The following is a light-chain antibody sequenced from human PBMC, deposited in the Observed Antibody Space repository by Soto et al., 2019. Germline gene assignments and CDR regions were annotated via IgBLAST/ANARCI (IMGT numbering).Light chain of an antibody. CDR2: ENN. CDR1: SSNIGAGYE. CDR3: QSYDSSLSGYV. Sequence: QSVLTQPPSVSEAPGQRVTISCTGSSSNIGAGYEAHWYQQLPGTAPKLLIYENNNRPSGVPDRFSGSKSGTSASLAITGLQAEDDAEYYCQSYDSSLSGYVFGTGTKVTVL. V-gene: IGLV1-40*01. J-gene: IGLJ1*01.